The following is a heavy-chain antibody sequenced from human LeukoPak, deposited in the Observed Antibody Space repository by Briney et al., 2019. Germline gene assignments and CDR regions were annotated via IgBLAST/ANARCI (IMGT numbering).Heavy chain of an antibody. Sequence: ASVKVSCKASGYTFTNYAMNWVRQAPGQGLEWMGWINTDTGNPTYAQGFTGRFVFSLDTSVSTAYLQISSLKAEDTAVYYCASPLGYFYYYGMDVWGQGTTVTVSS. CDR3: ASPLGYFYYYGMDV. CDR1: GYTFTNYA. CDR2: INTDTGNP. J-gene: IGHJ6*02. V-gene: IGHV7-4-1*02.